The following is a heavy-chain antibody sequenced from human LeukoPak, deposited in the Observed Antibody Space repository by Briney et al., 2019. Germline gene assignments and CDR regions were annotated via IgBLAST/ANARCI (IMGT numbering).Heavy chain of an antibody. J-gene: IGHJ4*02. CDR1: GFTFSSYG. Sequence: PGGSLRLSCAASGFTFSSYGMHWVRQAPGKGLGWVAVISYDGSNKYYADSVKGRFTISRDNSKNTLYLQMNSLRAEDTAVYYCAKDHPIYYDSSGYYPGYWGQGTLVTVSS. CDR2: ISYDGSNK. V-gene: IGHV3-30*18. D-gene: IGHD3-22*01. CDR3: AKDHPIYYDSSGYYPGY.